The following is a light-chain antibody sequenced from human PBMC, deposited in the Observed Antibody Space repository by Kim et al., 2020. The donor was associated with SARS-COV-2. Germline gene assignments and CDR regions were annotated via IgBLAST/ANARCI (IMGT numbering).Light chain of an antibody. CDR2: DAS. CDR1: QSINNW. Sequence: SASIGDRVTLTCRASQSINNWLTWYQQKPGKAPKLLIYDASSLESGVPSRFSGSGSGTEFTLTISSLQPDDFATYYCQQYNGYSWTFGQGTKVEIK. V-gene: IGKV1-5*01. J-gene: IGKJ1*01. CDR3: QQYNGYSWT.